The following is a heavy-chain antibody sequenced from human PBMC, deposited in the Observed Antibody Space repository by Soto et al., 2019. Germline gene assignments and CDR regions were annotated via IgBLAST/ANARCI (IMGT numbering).Heavy chain of an antibody. V-gene: IGHV4-59*08. J-gene: IGHJ4*02. D-gene: IGHD5-12*01. CDR3: ATLRWVATITNYFDY. CDR1: GGSISSYY. Sequence: PSETLSLTCTVSGGSISSYYWSWIRQPPGKGLEWIGYIYYSGSTNYNPSLKSRVTISVDTSKNQFSLKLSSVTAADTAVYYCATLRWVATITNYFDYWGQGTLVTVS. CDR2: IYYSGST.